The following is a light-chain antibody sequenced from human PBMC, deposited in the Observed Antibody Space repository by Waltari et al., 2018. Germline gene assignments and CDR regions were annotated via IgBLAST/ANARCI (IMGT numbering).Light chain of an antibody. CDR2: RSD. CDR3: AAWDDSLNAWI. Sequence: QSLLPQPPSISGAPGQRVTISCSGGRSNLGRNSVNWYEQVPGTAPKLLIFRSDQRPSGVSDRFSGSKSGTSASLTITGLLSADEADYICAAWDDSLNAWIFGGGTRLTVL. J-gene: IGLJ3*02. CDR1: RSNLGRNS. V-gene: IGLV1-44*01.